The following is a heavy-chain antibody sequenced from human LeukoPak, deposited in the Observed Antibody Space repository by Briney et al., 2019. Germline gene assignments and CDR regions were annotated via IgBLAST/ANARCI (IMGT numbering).Heavy chain of an antibody. Sequence: GGSLRLSCAASGFTFSSYAMSWVRQAPGKGLEWVSAISGSGGSTYYADSVKGRFTISRDNSKNTLYLQMNSLRAEDTAVYYCARGGRYNWNDGGYYYYGMDVWGKGTTVTVSS. CDR3: ARGGRYNWNDGGYYYYGMDV. V-gene: IGHV3-23*01. CDR1: GFTFSSYA. J-gene: IGHJ6*04. CDR2: ISGSGGST. D-gene: IGHD1-1*01.